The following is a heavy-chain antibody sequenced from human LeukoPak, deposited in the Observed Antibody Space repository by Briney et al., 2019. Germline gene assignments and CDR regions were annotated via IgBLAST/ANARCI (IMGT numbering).Heavy chain of an antibody. J-gene: IGHJ4*02. D-gene: IGHD3-10*01. V-gene: IGHV3-7*01. CDR2: IKQDGSEK. Sequence: GGSLRLSCAASGFTFSSYWMSWVRQAPGKGLEWVANIKQDGSEKYYVDSVKGRFTISRDNAKDSLYLQMNSLRAEDTAVYYCAREGYYGSGRSPFDYWGQGTLVTVSS. CDR1: GFTFSSYW. CDR3: AREGYYGSGRSPFDY.